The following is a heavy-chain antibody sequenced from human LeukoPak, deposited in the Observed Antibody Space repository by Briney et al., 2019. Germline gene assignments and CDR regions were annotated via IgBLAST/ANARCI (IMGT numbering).Heavy chain of an antibody. CDR2: INTDGSDT. V-gene: IGHV3-23*01. D-gene: IGHD1-14*01. CDR3: ARKNSGPNPFDL. J-gene: IGHJ4*02. Sequence: GGSLRLSCGASGFIFSSYEFNWVRQAPGKGLQWVSGINTDGSDTPYADSVKGRFTISRDNSKNTLYLQMNSLKVEDTAIYYCARKNSGPNPFDLWGQGTLVTVSS. CDR1: GFIFSSYE.